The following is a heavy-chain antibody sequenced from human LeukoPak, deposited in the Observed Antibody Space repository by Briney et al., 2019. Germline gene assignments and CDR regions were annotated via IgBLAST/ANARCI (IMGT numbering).Heavy chain of an antibody. J-gene: IGHJ4*02. D-gene: IGHD3-10*01. CDR1: GGSFSGYY. V-gene: IGHV4-34*01. Sequence: PSETLSLTCAVYGGSFSGYYWSWIRQPPGKGLEWIGEINHSGITNYNPSLKSRVTISVDTSKNQFSLKLSSVTAADTAVYYCARVVYGSGSYYHDYWGQGTLVTVSS. CDR2: INHSGIT. CDR3: ARVVYGSGSYYHDY.